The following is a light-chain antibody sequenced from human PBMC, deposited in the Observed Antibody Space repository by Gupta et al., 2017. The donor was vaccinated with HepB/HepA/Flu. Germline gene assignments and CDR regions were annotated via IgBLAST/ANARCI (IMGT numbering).Light chain of an antibody. Sequence: DIQMTQSPSTLSASVGDSVTSTCRASERIGSWLEWYQQKPGKAPKLLIYKASNGETGVPSRFSGCGYETEFTLTSSRRQDDDFAYYYDQQNNSLWTFGQGTKVEIK. CDR3: QQNNSLWT. V-gene: IGKV1-5*03. J-gene: IGKJ1*01. CDR1: ERIGSW. CDR2: KAS.